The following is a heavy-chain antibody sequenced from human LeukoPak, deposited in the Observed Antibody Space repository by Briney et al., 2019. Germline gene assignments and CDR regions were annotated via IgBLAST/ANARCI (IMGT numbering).Heavy chain of an antibody. D-gene: IGHD2-2*01. CDR1: GYTYTSYG. J-gene: IGHJ6*03. V-gene: IGHV1-18*01. Sequence: ASVKVSCKASGYTYTSYGISWVRRAPGQGLEWMGWISAYNGNTNYTQKLQGRVTMTPDTSTSTAYMEPRSLRSDNTAVYYCARVGVPAASYYMDVWGKETRDTVS. CDR3: ARVGVPAASYYMDV. CDR2: ISAYNGNT.